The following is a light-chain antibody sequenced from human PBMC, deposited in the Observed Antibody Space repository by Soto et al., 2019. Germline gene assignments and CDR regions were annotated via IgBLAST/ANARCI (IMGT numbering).Light chain of an antibody. V-gene: IGKV3-11*01. CDR1: QNIDTY. CDR3: LQRADRPLT. CDR2: DAS. Sequence: EIVLTQSPATLSLSPGERATLSCRASQNIDTYLDWYQQKPGQSPRLLIFDASSRATGTPARFSGKGSGTDFTLTISSLEPEDFALYHCLQRADRPLTFGPGTKVDIK. J-gene: IGKJ3*01.